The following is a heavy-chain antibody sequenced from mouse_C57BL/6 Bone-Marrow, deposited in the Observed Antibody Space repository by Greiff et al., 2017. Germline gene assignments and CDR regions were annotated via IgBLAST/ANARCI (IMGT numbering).Heavy chain of an antibody. Sequence: VQLKESGGGLVQPGGSLKLSCAASGFTFSDYYMYWVRQTPEKRLEWVAYISNGGGSTYYPDTVKGRFTISRDNAKHTLYLQMSRLKSEDTAMYYCARRGTTVVAVDWYFDVWGTGTTVTVSS. CDR1: GFTFSDYY. V-gene: IGHV5-12*01. CDR2: ISNGGGST. J-gene: IGHJ1*03. D-gene: IGHD1-1*01. CDR3: ARRGTTVVAVDWYFDV.